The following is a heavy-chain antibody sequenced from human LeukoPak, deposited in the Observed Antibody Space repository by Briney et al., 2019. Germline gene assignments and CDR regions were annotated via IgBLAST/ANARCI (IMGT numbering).Heavy chain of an antibody. V-gene: IGHV4-59*01. CDR3: ASDRGGPYYYDRSGYQY. CDR2: IYYSGST. CDR1: GGSISNYY. Sequence: SETLSLTCTVSGGSISNYYWSWIRQPPGKGLEWIGYIYYSGSTNYNPSLKSRVTISLDTSKNQFSLKLSSVTAADTAVYVCASDRGGPYYYDRSGYQYWGQGTLVTVSS. J-gene: IGHJ4*02. D-gene: IGHD3-22*01.